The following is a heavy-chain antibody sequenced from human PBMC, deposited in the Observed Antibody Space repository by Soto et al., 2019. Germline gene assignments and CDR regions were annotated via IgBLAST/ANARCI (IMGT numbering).Heavy chain of an antibody. J-gene: IGHJ6*02. CDR3: ARDIDFCMAD. Sequence: TSETLSLTCTVSDGSISSNNYYWRWIRQPPGKGLEWIGYIFSTGTAYYNPSLQSRVTISLDMSKNQFSLKFSSVTAADTAVYYCARDIDFCMADWGQGTTVTVSS. CDR1: DGSISSNNYY. D-gene: IGHD3-16*02. CDR2: IFSTGTA. V-gene: IGHV4-30-4*01.